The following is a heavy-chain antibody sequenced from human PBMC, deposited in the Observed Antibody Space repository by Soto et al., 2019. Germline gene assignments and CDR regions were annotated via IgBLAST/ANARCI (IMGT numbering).Heavy chain of an antibody. CDR2: ISSSSSTI. D-gene: IGHD3-16*02. CDR1: GFTFSSYS. J-gene: IGHJ4*02. Sequence: GGSLRLSCAASGFTFSSYSMNWVRQAPGKGLEWVSYISSSSSTIYYADSVKGRFTISRDNAKNSLYLQMNSLRAEDTAVYYCARDRQDDYIWGSYRSVDYWGQGTLVTVSS. CDR3: ARDRQDDYIWGSYRSVDY. V-gene: IGHV3-48*01.